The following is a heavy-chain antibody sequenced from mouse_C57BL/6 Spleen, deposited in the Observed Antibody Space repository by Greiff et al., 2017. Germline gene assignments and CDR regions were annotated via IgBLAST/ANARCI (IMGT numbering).Heavy chain of an antibody. J-gene: IGHJ2*01. D-gene: IGHD3-3*01. CDR2: ISSGSSTI. V-gene: IGHV5-17*01. Sequence: EVHLVESGGGLVKPGGSLKLSCAASGFTFSDYGMHWVRQAPEKGLEWVAYISSGSSTIYYADTVKGRFTISRDNAKNTLFLQMTSLRSEDTAMYYCARDLGYYFDYWGQGTTLTVSS. CDR3: ARDLGYYFDY. CDR1: GFTFSDYG.